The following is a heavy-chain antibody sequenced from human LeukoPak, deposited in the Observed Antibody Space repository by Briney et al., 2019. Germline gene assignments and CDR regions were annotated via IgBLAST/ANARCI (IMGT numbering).Heavy chain of an antibody. D-gene: IGHD5/OR15-5a*01. J-gene: IGHJ3*02. CDR1: GFTVSSNY. Sequence: GGSLRLSCAASGFTVSSNYMNWVRQAPGKGLEWVSVIYSGGSTYYADSVKGRFTISRDNSNNTLYLQMNSLRAEDTAVYYCARLYVSTGAFDIWGQGTMVTVSS. V-gene: IGHV3-53*01. CDR2: IYSGGST. CDR3: ARLYVSTGAFDI.